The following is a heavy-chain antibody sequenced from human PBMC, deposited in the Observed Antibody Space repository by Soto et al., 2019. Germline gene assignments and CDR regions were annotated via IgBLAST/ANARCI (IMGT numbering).Heavy chain of an antibody. Sequence: QVQLVQSGAEVKKPGASVKVSCKASGYTFTSYYMHWVRQAPGQGLEWMGIINPSGGTTTSAQKFQRRVSMTRDTSTRTVYMELSRLRCEDTAVYYCARETPVVGATPDRRRIDSWGQGTLVTVSS. CDR1: GYTFTSYY. CDR3: ARETPVVGATPDRRRIDS. CDR2: INPSGGTT. J-gene: IGHJ4*02. D-gene: IGHD1-26*01. V-gene: IGHV1-46*01.